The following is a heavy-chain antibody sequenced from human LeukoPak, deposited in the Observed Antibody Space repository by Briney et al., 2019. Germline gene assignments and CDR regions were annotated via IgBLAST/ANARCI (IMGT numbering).Heavy chain of an antibody. V-gene: IGHV1-3*04. D-gene: IGHD7-27*01. CDR3: ARAPLHDTGGLYYPH. CDR2: INTGNGNT. Sequence: GASVKVSCKTSGYTFSNYGMHWVRQAPRQSLEWMGWINTGNGNTKSSQKFQDRVTLTRDTSASTAYMELNSLSSEDTAVYYCARAPLHDTGGLYYPHGGQGTLAPVPS. CDR1: GYTFSNYG. J-gene: IGHJ1*01.